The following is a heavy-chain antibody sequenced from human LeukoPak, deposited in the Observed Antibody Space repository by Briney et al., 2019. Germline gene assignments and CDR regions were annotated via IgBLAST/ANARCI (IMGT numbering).Heavy chain of an antibody. CDR3: VRMRLRSITGTADAFDI. CDR2: IYYSGST. Sequence: PSETLSLTCTVSGGSISSYYWSWIRQPPGKGLEWIGYIYYSGSTNYNPSLKSRVTISVDTSKIQFSLKLSSVTAADTAVYYCVRMRLRSITGTADAFDIWGQGTMVTVSS. D-gene: IGHD1-20*01. CDR1: GGSISSYY. J-gene: IGHJ3*02. V-gene: IGHV4-59*01.